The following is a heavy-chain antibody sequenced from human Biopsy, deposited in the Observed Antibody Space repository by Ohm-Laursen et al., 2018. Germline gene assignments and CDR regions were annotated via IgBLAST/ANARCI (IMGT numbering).Heavy chain of an antibody. J-gene: IGHJ5*02. D-gene: IGHD1-7*01. CDR3: GRAVRNQLLTDP. Sequence: ESSVKVSCKASGYTFTSYDITWVRQASGQGPEWIGWLNPVNGNSNFGQKFRGRVTVTSDTSISTAYMELSGLTSDDTATYYCGRAVRNQLLTDPWGQGTLVTVTS. V-gene: IGHV1-8*01. CDR1: GYTFTSYD. CDR2: LNPVNGNS.